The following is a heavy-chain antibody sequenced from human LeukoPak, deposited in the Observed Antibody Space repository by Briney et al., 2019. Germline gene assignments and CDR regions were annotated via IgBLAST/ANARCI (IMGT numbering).Heavy chain of an antibody. CDR3: AREIFHYYYYMDV. CDR2: IYYSGST. Sequence: SETLSLTCTVSGGSISSGDYYWSWIRQPPGKGLEWIGYIYYSGSTYYNPSLKSRVTISVDTSKNQFSLKLSSVTAADTAVYYCAREIFHYYYYMDVWGKGTTVTVSS. CDR1: GGSISSGDYY. J-gene: IGHJ6*03. V-gene: IGHV4-30-4*08. D-gene: IGHD2/OR15-2a*01.